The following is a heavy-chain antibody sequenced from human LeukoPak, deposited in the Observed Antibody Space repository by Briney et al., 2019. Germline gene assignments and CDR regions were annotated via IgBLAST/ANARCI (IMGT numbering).Heavy chain of an antibody. J-gene: IGHJ3*02. CDR2: IYYSGST. Sequence: PSETLSLTCTVSGGSISSSSYYWGWIRQPPGKGLEWIGSIYYSGSTNYNPSLKSRVTISVDTSKNQFSLKLSSVTAADTAVYYCARHVNYYDSSGYATDAFDIWGQGTMVTVSS. V-gene: IGHV4-39*01. D-gene: IGHD3-22*01. CDR3: ARHVNYYDSSGYATDAFDI. CDR1: GGSISSSSYY.